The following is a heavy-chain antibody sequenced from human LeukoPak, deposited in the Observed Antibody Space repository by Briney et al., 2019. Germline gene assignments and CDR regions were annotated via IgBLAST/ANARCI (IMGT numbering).Heavy chain of an antibody. V-gene: IGHV3-74*01. D-gene: IGHD1-1*01. Sequence: GGSLRLSCAASGFTFSSYWMHWVRQVPGKGLVWVARINPGGSSITYADSVKGRFTISRDNAKNTLYLQMNSLRAEDTAVYYCVSTTRSSPFDNWGQGTLVTVSS. J-gene: IGHJ4*02. CDR3: VSTTRSSPFDN. CDR2: INPGGSSI. CDR1: GFTFSSYW.